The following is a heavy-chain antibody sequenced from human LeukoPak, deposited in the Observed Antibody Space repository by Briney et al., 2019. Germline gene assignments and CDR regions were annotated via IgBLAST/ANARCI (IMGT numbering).Heavy chain of an antibody. D-gene: IGHD3-3*01. CDR3: ARDRPVDYDFWSGYYDY. Sequence: SETLSLTCTVSGAPINRYYCSWLRQPPVKGLQPLGYIHYSGSTHYNPSLQSPVTISVDTSKNQFSLKLSSVTAADTAVYYCARDRPVDYDFWSGYYDYWGQGTLVTVSS. CDR1: GAPINRYY. J-gene: IGHJ4*02. CDR2: IHYSGST. V-gene: IGHV4-59*01.